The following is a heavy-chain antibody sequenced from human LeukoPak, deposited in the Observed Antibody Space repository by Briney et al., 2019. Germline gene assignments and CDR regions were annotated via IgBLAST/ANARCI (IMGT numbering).Heavy chain of an antibody. CDR2: ISGSGAGT. CDR3: AKMVREFYTISYYLDY. CDR1: GFTFSGYA. V-gene: IGHV3-23*01. D-gene: IGHD2-8*01. J-gene: IGHJ4*02. Sequence: GGSLRLSCAASGFTFSGYAMNWVRQAPGKGLEWVSGISGSGAGTYYADPVKGRFTISRDNSKNTLYLQMNSLRADDTAVYYCAKMVREFYTISYYLDYWGQGTLVTVSS.